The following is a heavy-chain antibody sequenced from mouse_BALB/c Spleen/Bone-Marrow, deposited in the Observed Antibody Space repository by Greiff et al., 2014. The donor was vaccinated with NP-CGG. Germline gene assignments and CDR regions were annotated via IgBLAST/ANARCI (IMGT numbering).Heavy chain of an antibody. Sequence: VQLQESGAGLVKPGASVKLSCKASGYTFTEYIIHWVRQRSGQGLEWIGWFYPGSGSIKYNEKFKDKATLTADKSSSTVYMELSRLTSEDSAVYFCARHESYGNYLYFDVWGAGTTVTVSS. CDR1: GYTFTEYI. CDR2: FYPGSGSI. V-gene: IGHV1-62-2*01. D-gene: IGHD2-10*02. J-gene: IGHJ1*01. CDR3: ARHESYGNYLYFDV.